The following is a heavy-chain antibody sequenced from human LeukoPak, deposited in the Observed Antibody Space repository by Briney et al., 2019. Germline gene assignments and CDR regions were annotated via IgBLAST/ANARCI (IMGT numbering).Heavy chain of an antibody. D-gene: IGHD3-3*01. Sequence: GRSLRLSCAASGFTFSSCGMHWVRQAPGKGLEWVAVIWYDGSNKYYADSVKGRFTISRDNSKNTLYLQMNSLRAEDTAVYYCARDQDDFWSGIPYYYYGMDVWGQGTTVTVSS. V-gene: IGHV3-33*01. CDR3: ARDQDDFWSGIPYYYYGMDV. J-gene: IGHJ6*02. CDR1: GFTFSSCG. CDR2: IWYDGSNK.